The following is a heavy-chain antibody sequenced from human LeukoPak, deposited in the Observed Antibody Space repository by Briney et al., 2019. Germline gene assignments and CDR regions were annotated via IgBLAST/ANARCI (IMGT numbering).Heavy chain of an antibody. D-gene: IGHD4/OR15-4a*01. Sequence: GGSLRLSCAASGFTFSSYWMHWVRHAPGKGLVWVSRINSDGSSTSYADSVKGRFTISRDNSKNTLYLQMNSLRAEDTAVYYCARRAGAYSHPYDYWGQGTLVTVSS. CDR2: INSDGSST. CDR1: GFTFSSYW. CDR3: ARRAGAYSHPYDY. J-gene: IGHJ4*02. V-gene: IGHV3-74*01.